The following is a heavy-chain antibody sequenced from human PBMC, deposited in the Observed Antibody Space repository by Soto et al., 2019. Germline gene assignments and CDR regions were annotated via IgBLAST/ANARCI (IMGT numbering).Heavy chain of an antibody. CDR3: ARASIAVADTADFHC. J-gene: IGHJ4*02. CDR2: IYHGGST. V-gene: IGHV4-4*02. CDR1: GGSISSSNW. Sequence: SETLSLTCAVSGGSISSSNWWSWVRQPPGKGLEWIGEIYHGGSTEYNPSLKSRVTISVDKSKNQFSLKLTSVTAADTAMYFCARASIAVADTADFHCWGQGTMVAVYS. D-gene: IGHD6-19*01.